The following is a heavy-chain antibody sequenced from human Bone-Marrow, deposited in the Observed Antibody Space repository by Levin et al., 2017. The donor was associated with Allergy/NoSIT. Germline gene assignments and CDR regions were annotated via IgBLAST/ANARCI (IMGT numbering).Heavy chain of an antibody. CDR2: INRDGSST. V-gene: IGHV3-74*01. D-gene: IGHD2-2*01. Sequence: GGSLRLSCAASGFTFSSYWMHWVRQAPGKGLVWVSRINRDGSSTSYADSVKGRFTISRDNAKNTLYLQMNSLRAEDTAVCYCARDVWYCSTTCTLNDAFDTWGQGTMVTVSS. J-gene: IGHJ3*02. CDR1: GFTFSSYW. CDR3: ARDVWYCSTTCTLNDAFDT.